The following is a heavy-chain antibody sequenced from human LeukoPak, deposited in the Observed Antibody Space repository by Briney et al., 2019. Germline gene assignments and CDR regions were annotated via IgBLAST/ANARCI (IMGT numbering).Heavy chain of an antibody. CDR3: AREISDFRSGSRGADI. D-gene: IGHD3-3*01. Sequence: SETLSLTCAVYGGSFSGYYWSWIRQPPGKGLEWIGEINHSGSTNYNPSLKSRVTISVDTSKNQFSLKLSSVTAADTAVYYCAREISDFRSGSRGADIWGQGTMVTVSP. CDR2: INHSGST. CDR1: GGSFSGYY. V-gene: IGHV4-34*01. J-gene: IGHJ3*02.